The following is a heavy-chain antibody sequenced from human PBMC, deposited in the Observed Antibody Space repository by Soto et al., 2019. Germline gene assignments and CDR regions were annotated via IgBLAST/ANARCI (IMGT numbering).Heavy chain of an antibody. Sequence: EVQLVESGGGLVQPGGSLRLSCAASGFTFSTYWMHWVRQAPGKGLVWVSRINSDGRSTDYADSVQGRFTISSDNAKNTLYLQMNSLRAEDTAVYFCARVAASKFDPWGQGTLVTVSS. CDR2: INSDGRST. D-gene: IGHD6-13*01. V-gene: IGHV3-74*01. CDR1: GFTFSTYW. CDR3: ARVAASKFDP. J-gene: IGHJ5*02.